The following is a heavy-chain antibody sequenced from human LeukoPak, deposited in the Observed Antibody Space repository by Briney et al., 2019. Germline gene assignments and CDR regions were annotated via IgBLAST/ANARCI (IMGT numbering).Heavy chain of an antibody. D-gene: IGHD4-17*01. CDR2: ISYDGSNK. V-gene: IGHV3-30*03. Sequence: GGSLRLSCAASGFTFSSYGMHWVRQAPGKGLEWVAVISYDGSNKYYADSVKGRFTISRDNSKNTLYLQMNSLRAEDTAVYYCARGPNYGDYPDYWGQGTLVTVSP. J-gene: IGHJ4*02. CDR1: GFTFSSYG. CDR3: ARGPNYGDYPDY.